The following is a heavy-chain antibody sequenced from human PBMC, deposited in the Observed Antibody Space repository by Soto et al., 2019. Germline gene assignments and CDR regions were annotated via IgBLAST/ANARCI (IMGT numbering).Heavy chain of an antibody. Sequence: HLGGSLRLSCAASGFTFSSYAMSWVRQAPGKGLEWVSAISGSGGSTYYADSVKGRLTISRDNSKNTLYLQMNSLRAEDTAVYYCAKDLYDYIWGSYRSQGLAPQDYYYYYMDVWGKGTTVTVSS. CDR2: ISGSGGST. CDR3: AKDLYDYIWGSYRSQGLAPQDYYYYYMDV. D-gene: IGHD3-16*02. CDR1: GFTFSSYA. V-gene: IGHV3-23*01. J-gene: IGHJ6*03.